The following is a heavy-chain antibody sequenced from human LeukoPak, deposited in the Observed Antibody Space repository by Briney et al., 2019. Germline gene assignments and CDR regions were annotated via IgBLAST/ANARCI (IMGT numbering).Heavy chain of an antibody. J-gene: IGHJ5*02. Sequence: SETLSLTCTVSGGSISSGSSYWSWIRQPAGKGLEWIGRIYTTGSTNYNPSLESRVTISVDTSKNQFSLNLSSVTAADTAVYYCARVPRGPGSGVGWVGPWGQGTLVIVSS. CDR2: IYTTGST. CDR1: GGSISSGSSY. CDR3: ARVPRGPGSGVGWVGP. D-gene: IGHD3-10*01. V-gene: IGHV4-61*02.